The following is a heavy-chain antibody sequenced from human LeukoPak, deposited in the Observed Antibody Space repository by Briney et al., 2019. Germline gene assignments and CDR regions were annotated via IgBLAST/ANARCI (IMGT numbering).Heavy chain of an antibody. V-gene: IGHV1-18*01. Sequence: ASVKVSCKASGYILTNYGISWVRQAPGQGLEWMGWISADTGDANYAQKLQDRVTLTTDTSTSTAYMELRSLRSDDTAVYYCARVTMVREVHGPADYWGQGTLVTVSS. CDR3: ARVTMVREVHGPADY. D-gene: IGHD3-10*01. J-gene: IGHJ4*02. CDR1: GYILTNYG. CDR2: ISADTGDA.